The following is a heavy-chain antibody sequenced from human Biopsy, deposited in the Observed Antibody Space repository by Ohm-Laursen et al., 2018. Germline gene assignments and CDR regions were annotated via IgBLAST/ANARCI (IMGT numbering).Heavy chain of an antibody. CDR2: IYSGGNT. Sequence: SETLSLTCTVSGDSLTSGPENWSWIRQSPGQGLEYIGFIYSGGNTNYNPSLKNRVTMSDDTSKNQFYLKLYSVTAADTAVYYCARGRRTSGWPYFDNWGQGALVIVSP. D-gene: IGHD6-19*01. CDR3: ARGRRTSGWPYFDN. CDR1: GDSLTSGPEN. J-gene: IGHJ4*02. V-gene: IGHV4-61*01.